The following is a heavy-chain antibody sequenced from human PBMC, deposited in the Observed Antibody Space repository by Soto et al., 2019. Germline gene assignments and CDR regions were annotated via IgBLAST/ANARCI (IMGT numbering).Heavy chain of an antibody. CDR3: ARDGGITIFGVVINYFDY. CDR2: ISSSSSTI. CDR1: GFTFSSYS. J-gene: IGHJ4*02. D-gene: IGHD3-3*01. Sequence: EVQLVESGGGLVQPGGSLRLSCAASGFTFSSYSMNWVRQAPGKGLEWVSYISSSSSTIYYADSVKGRFTISRDNAKNSLYLQMNSLRDEDTAVYYCARDGGITIFGVVINYFDYWGQGTLVTVSS. V-gene: IGHV3-48*02.